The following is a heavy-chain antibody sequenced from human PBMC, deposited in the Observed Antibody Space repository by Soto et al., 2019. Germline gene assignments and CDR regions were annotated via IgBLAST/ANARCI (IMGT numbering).Heavy chain of an antibody. D-gene: IGHD3-22*01. CDR2: IFSNDEK. J-gene: IGHJ6*02. V-gene: IGHV2-26*01. CDR1: GFSLSNARMG. Sequence: QVTLKESGPVLVKPTETLTLTCTVSGFSLSNARMGVSWIRQPPGKALEWLAHIFSNDEKSYSTSLKSRLTISKDTSKRQVVLTMNNMDPVDTATYYCARYYYDSSGFHPNYYYGMDVWGQGTTVTVSS. CDR3: ARYYYDSSGFHPNYYYGMDV.